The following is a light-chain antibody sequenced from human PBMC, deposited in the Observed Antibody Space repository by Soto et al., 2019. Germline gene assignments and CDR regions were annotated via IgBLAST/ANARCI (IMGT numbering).Light chain of an antibody. Sequence: EIVLTQSPGTLSLSPGEGATLSCRASQSVSSSYIAWYQKRPGQNPSLLIYGASTRATGIPDRFSGSGSGTHFNLTISRLETGDFAVYECQHLGGTTFTFGQGTRLEIK. CDR2: GAS. J-gene: IGKJ5*01. CDR1: QSVSSSY. V-gene: IGKV3-20*01. CDR3: QHLGGTTFT.